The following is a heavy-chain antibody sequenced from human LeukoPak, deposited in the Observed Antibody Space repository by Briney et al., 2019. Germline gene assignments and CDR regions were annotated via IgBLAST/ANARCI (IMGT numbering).Heavy chain of an antibody. J-gene: IGHJ6*02. CDR1: GGTFSSYA. D-gene: IGHD2-2*01. V-gene: IGHV1-69*01. Sequence: SVKVSCKASGGTFSSYAISWVRQAPGQGLEWMGGIIPIFGTANYAQKFQGRVTITADESTSTAYMELSSLRSEDTAVYYCARVRVEEPAATETSYYYYGMDVWGQGTTVTVSS. CDR3: ARVRVEEPAATETSYYYYGMDV. CDR2: IIPIFGTA.